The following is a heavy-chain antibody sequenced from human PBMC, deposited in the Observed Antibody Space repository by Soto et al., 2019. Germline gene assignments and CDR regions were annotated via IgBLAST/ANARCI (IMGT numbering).Heavy chain of an antibody. D-gene: IGHD3-10*01. V-gene: IGHV3-74*01. J-gene: IGHJ4*02. CDR3: ATDFYGSRDY. Sequence: GGSLRLSCAASGFTFGSSWMHWVRQAPGKGLVWVSRINSDGSSTNYADSVKGRFTISRDNAKNTLYLQMNSLRAEDTAVYYCATDFYGSRDYWGQGTLVTVSS. CDR1: GFTFGSSW. CDR2: INSDGSST.